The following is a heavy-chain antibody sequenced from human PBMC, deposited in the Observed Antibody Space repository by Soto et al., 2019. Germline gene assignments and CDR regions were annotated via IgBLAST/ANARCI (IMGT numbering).Heavy chain of an antibody. Sequence: GASVKVSCKASGYSFTTYYINWMRQAPGQGLEWMGIINPSGGSTTYAQKFQGRVTMTRDTSTRTFYMELSSLRSEDTAIYYCAKSPNPGSATPSYYGMDVWGLGTTVTVSS. D-gene: IGHD2-15*01. CDR3: AKSPNPGSATPSYYGMDV. J-gene: IGHJ6*02. CDR1: GYSFTTYY. CDR2: INPSGGST. V-gene: IGHV1-46*01.